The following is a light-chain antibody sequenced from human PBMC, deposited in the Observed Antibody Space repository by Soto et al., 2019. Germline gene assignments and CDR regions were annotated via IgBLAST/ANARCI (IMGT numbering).Light chain of an antibody. CDR1: QGVSSD. CDR3: QQYNNWPPIT. CDR2: GAS. Sequence: EIVMTQSRPTLSVSPGERATLSCRASQGVSSDLAWYQQKPGQAPRLLIYGASTRATGIPARFSGSGSGTEFTLTISSLQSEDFAVYYCQQYNNWPPITFAQGTRLEIK. J-gene: IGKJ5*01. V-gene: IGKV3-15*01.